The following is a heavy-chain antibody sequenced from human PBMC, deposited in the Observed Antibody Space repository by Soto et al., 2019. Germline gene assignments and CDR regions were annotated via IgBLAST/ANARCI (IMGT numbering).Heavy chain of an antibody. J-gene: IGHJ6*02. CDR2: ISWNSGSI. D-gene: IGHD3-10*01. V-gene: IGHV3-9*01. Sequence: GGSLRLSCAASGFTFDDYAMHWVRQAPGKGLEWVSGISWNSGSIGYADSVKGRFTISRDNAKNSLYLQMNSLRAEDTALYYCAKEYGSGSYYYYGMDVWGQGTTVTVSS. CDR3: AKEYGSGSYYYYGMDV. CDR1: GFTFDDYA.